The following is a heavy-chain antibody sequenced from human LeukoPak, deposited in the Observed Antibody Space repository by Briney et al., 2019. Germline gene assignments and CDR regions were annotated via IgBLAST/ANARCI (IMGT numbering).Heavy chain of an antibody. CDR2: IKQDGSEK. Sequence: GALRLSCAASGFTFSSYWMSWVRQAPGKGLEWVANIKQDGSEKYYVDSVKGRFTISRDNAKNSLYLQMNSLRAEDTAVYYCARLFPGLSIVVVPAANHYYYMDVWGKGTTVTVSS. CDR3: ARLFPGLSIVVVPAANHYYYMDV. D-gene: IGHD2-2*01. CDR1: GFTFSSYW. V-gene: IGHV3-7*01. J-gene: IGHJ6*03.